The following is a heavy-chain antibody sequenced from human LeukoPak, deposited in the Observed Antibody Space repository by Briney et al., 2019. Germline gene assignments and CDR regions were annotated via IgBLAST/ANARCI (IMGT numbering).Heavy chain of an antibody. Sequence: EWVARIKSKANGETIDYAAPVKGRFTISRDDSKNTVYLQMNSLRTEDTAVYYCATGIYFDYWGQGTLVIVSA. CDR3: ATGIYFDY. J-gene: IGHJ4*02. CDR2: IKSKANGETI. V-gene: IGHV3-15*01.